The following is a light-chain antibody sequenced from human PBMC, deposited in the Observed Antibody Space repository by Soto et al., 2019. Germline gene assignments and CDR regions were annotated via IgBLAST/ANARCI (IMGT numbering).Light chain of an antibody. CDR3: CSYAGSSTFV. V-gene: IGLV2-23*02. J-gene: IGLJ3*02. Sequence: QSVLTQPASVSGSPGQSITISCTGTSSDVGSYNLVSWYQQHPGKAPKLMIYEVSKRPSGVSNRFSGSKSGNMASLTISGLQAEDEADYYCCSYAGSSTFVFGGGTKLTVL. CDR1: SSDVGSYNL. CDR2: EVS.